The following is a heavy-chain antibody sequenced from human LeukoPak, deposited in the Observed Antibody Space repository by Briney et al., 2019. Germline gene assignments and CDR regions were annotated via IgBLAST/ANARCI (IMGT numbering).Heavy chain of an antibody. J-gene: IGHJ4*02. CDR3: ATTGYNWNREVDY. CDR2: FDPEDGET. CDR1: GYTLTELS. Sequence: ASVKVSCKVSGYTLTELSMHWVRQAPGKGLEWMGGFDPEDGETIYAQKFQGRDTMTEDTSTDTAYMELSSLRSEDTAVYYCATTGYNWNREVDYWGQGTLVTVSS. V-gene: IGHV1-24*01. D-gene: IGHD1-20*01.